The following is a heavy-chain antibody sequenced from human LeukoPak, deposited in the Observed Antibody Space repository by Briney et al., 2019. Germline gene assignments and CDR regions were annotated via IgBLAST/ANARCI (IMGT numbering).Heavy chain of an antibody. CDR1: GGSIRGHY. CDR2: IYTSESP. D-gene: IGHD6-13*01. V-gene: IGHV4-4*07. CDR3: ARVSSSWYKDWYFDL. J-gene: IGHJ2*01. Sequence: PSETLSLTCTVSGGSIRGHYWSWIRQPAGKGLEWIGRIYTSESPTYKPSLKSRVTMSLDTSKNQFSLKLSSVTAADTAVYYCARVSSSWYKDWYFDLWGRGTLVTVSS.